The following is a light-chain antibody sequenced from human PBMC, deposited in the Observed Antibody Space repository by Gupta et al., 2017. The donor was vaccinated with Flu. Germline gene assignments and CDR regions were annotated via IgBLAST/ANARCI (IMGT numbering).Light chain of an antibody. CDR2: GAS. CDR1: QSVGSSY. V-gene: IGKV3-20*01. CDR3: QQYGSSPWT. Sequence: ELVLTQSPGTLSLSPGERATLSCRASQSVGSSYLVWYQQKPGQAPRLLIYGASSRATGIPDRFSGSGSGTDFTLTISRLEPEDVAVYYCQQYGSSPWTFGQGTKVEIK. J-gene: IGKJ1*01.